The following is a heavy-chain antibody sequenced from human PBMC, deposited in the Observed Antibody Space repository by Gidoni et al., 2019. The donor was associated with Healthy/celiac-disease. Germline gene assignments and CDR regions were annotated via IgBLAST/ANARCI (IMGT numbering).Heavy chain of an antibody. D-gene: IGHD3-22*01. CDR3: AREPTLHHDSSGYWRY. J-gene: IGHJ4*02. Sequence: QVQLVQSGAEVKKPGASVKVSCKASGYTFTGYYMHWVRQAPGQGLEWMGWINPNSGGTNYAQKFHGSVTMTRDTSITTAYMELSRLSSDDTAVYFCAREPTLHHDSSGYWRYWGQGTRVTFSS. CDR1: GYTFTGYY. CDR2: INPNSGGT. V-gene: IGHV1-2*02.